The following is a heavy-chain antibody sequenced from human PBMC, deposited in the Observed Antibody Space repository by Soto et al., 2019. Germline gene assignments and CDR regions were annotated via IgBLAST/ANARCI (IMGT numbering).Heavy chain of an antibody. CDR2: INPNSGGT. J-gene: IGHJ4*02. V-gene: IGHV1-2*04. D-gene: IGHD4-17*01. CDR3: ARDPAVTASYYFDY. CDR1: GYTFTGYY. Sequence: ASVKVSCKASGYTFTGYYMHWVRQAPGQGLEWMGWINPNSGGTNYAQKFQGWVTMTRDTSISTAYMELSRLRSDDTAVYYCARDPAVTASYYFDYWGQGTLVTVSS.